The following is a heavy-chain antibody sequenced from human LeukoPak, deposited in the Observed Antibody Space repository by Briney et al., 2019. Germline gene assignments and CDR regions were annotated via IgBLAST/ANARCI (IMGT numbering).Heavy chain of an antibody. J-gene: IGHJ4*02. CDR2: ISGSGVST. Sequence: GGSLRLSCAASGFTSSSHAMSWVRQAPGKGLEWVSVISGSGVSTYYADSVKGRFTISRDNSKNTLYLQMNSLRAEDTAVYYCARDMLGWNDEGEDYWGQGTLVTVSS. CDR3: ARDMLGWNDEGEDY. D-gene: IGHD1-1*01. CDR1: GFTSSSHA. V-gene: IGHV3-23*01.